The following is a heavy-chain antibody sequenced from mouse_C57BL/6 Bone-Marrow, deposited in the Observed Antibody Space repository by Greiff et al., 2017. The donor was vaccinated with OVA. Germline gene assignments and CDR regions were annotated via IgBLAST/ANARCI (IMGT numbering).Heavy chain of an antibody. Sequence: QVQLQQPGAELVKPGASVKLSCKASGYTFTSYWMHWVKQRPGQGLEWIGMIHPSSGSTNYNEKFKSKATLTVDKSSSTAYMQLSSLTSEDSAVYYCARSPYDGYPLAYWGQGTLVTVSA. V-gene: IGHV1-64*01. CDR2: IHPSSGST. CDR1: GYTFTSYW. CDR3: ARSPYDGYPLAY. J-gene: IGHJ3*01. D-gene: IGHD2-9*01.